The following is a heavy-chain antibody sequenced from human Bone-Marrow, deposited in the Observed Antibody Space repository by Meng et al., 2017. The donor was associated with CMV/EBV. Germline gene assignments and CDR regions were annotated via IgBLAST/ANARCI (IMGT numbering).Heavy chain of an antibody. J-gene: IGHJ4*02. CDR2: INHSGST. CDR1: GGSFSGYY. CDR3: ARDRGYFEG. D-gene: IGHD3-9*01. Sequence: GSLRLSCAVYGGSFSGYYWSWIRQPPGKGLEWIGEINHSGSTNYNPSLKSRVTISVDTSKNQFSLKLSSVTAADTAVYYGARDRGYFEGWGQGTLVTVSS. V-gene: IGHV4-34*01.